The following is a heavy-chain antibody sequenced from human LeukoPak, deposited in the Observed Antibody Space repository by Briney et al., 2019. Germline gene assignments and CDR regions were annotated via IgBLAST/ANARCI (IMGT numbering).Heavy chain of an antibody. J-gene: IGHJ4*02. D-gene: IGHD6-19*01. CDR3: TTDSERSGWPAGGY. CDR2: IKSKTDGGTT. V-gene: IGHV3-15*01. Sequence: GGSLRLSCAASGFTFSNAWMSWVRQAPGKGLEWVGRIKSKTDGGTTDYAAPVKGRFTISRDDPKNTLYLQMNSLKTEDTAVYYCTTDSERSGWPAGGYWGQGTLVTVSS. CDR1: GFTFSNAW.